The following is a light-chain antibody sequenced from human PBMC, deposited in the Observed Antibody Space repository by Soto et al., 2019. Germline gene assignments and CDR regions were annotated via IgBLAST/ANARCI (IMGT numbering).Light chain of an antibody. Sequence: EMVMTQSPATLSVSPGERGTLSCTARESVGNNLAWYQQKPGQAPRLLIYDASTRATGVPARFSGSGSGTEFTLTISSLQSEDFATYYCQQYKNWPPWTFGQGTKVDIK. CDR3: QQYKNWPPWT. CDR2: DAS. J-gene: IGKJ1*01. V-gene: IGKV3-15*01. CDR1: ESVGNN.